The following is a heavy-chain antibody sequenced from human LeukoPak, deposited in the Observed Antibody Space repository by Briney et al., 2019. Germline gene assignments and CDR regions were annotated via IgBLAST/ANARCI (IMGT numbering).Heavy chain of an antibody. J-gene: IGHJ6*03. CDR3: AREGSGSQGGSDHYYYYYYMDV. CDR1: GFPFSSYG. CDR2: LRKDATYS. D-gene: IGHD3-10*01. Sequence: GGSLRLSCAASGFPFSSYGMYWVRQTPDKGLQWVAYLRKDATYSNYADSVRGRFTISRDNSKNTLDLQMSSLRVEDTAVYYCAREGSGSQGGSDHYYYYYYMDVWGKGTTVTVSS. V-gene: IGHV3-30*02.